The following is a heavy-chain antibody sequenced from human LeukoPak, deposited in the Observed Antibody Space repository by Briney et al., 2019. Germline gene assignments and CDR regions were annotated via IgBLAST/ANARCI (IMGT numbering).Heavy chain of an antibody. V-gene: IGHV3-73*01. Sequence: GGSLRLSCAASGFTFSGSAMHWVRQASGKGLEWVGRIRSKANSYATAYAASVKGRFTISRDDSKNTAYLQMNSLKTEDTAVYYYTRHGEKEPYYYYGMDVWGQGTTVTVSS. J-gene: IGHJ6*02. D-gene: IGHD3-3*01. CDR2: IRSKANSYAT. CDR1: GFTFSGSA. CDR3: TRHGEKEPYYYYGMDV.